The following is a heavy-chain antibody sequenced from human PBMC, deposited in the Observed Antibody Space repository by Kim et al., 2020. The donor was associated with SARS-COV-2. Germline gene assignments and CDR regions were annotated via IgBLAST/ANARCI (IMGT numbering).Heavy chain of an antibody. CDR2: ISSSGSTI. V-gene: IGHV3-48*03. J-gene: IGHJ4*02. CDR1: GFTFSSYE. D-gene: IGHD6-19*01. CDR3: AREEHQSSVAVAGT. Sequence: GGSLRLSCAASGFTFSSYEMNWVRQAPGKGLQWVSYISSSGSTIYYADSVKGRFTISRDNAKNSLYLQMNSLRGEDTAVYYCAREEHQSSVAVAGTWGQGTLVTVSS.